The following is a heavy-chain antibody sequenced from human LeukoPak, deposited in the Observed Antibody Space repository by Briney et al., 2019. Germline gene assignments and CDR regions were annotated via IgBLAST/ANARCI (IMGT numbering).Heavy chain of an antibody. CDR3: ARVDSSGYYFDAFDI. CDR1: GGSFSGYY. Sequence: SETLSLTCAVYGGSFSGYYWSWIRQPPGKGLEWIGEINHSGSTNYNPSLKSRVTISVDTSKNQFSLKLSSVTAADTAVYYCARVDSSGYYFDAFDIWGQGTMVTVSS. CDR2: INHSGST. J-gene: IGHJ3*02. D-gene: IGHD3-22*01. V-gene: IGHV4-34*09.